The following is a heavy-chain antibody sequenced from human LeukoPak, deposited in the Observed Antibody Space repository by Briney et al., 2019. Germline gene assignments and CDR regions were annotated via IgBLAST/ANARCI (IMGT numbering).Heavy chain of an antibody. CDR3: ARDGHITMIRGAVEY. J-gene: IGHJ4*02. D-gene: IGHD3-10*01. CDR1: GYTFTSYY. Sequence: GASVKVSCKASGYTFTSYYMHWVRQAPGQGLEWMGIINPSGGSTSYAQKFQGRVTMTRDTSTSTVYMELSSLRSEDTAVYYCARDGHITMIRGAVEYWGQGTLVTVSS. CDR2: INPSGGST. V-gene: IGHV1-46*01.